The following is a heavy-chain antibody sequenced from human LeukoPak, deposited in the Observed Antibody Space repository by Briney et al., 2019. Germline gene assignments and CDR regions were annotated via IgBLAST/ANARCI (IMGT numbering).Heavy chain of an antibody. D-gene: IGHD2-2*01. CDR2: ITESGADT. J-gene: IGHJ4*02. CDR1: GFSFGSHA. V-gene: IGHV3-23*01. CDR3: AKGSLGYCSSTSCYLTDY. Sequence: GGSLRLSCAASGFSFGSHAMSWVRQAPGKGLEWVSSITESGADTFYGDSVKGRFTIYRDNSKATLYLQMNSLRAEDTAVYYCAKGSLGYCSSTSCYLTDYWGQGTLVTVSS.